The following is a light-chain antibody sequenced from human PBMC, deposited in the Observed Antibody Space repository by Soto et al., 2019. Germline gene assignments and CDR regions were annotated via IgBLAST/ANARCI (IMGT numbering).Light chain of an antibody. CDR1: ESVSNY. V-gene: IGKV3-20*01. J-gene: IGKJ1*01. CDR3: QQYEAVVT. CDR2: GAS. Sequence: ETVLTQSPATLSLSPGESATLSCRASESVSNYLAWYQQQPGRALRLLIDGASTRATGIPDRFSGSGSGTDFTLTISRLEPEDVAVYYCQQYEAVVTFGQGTKV.